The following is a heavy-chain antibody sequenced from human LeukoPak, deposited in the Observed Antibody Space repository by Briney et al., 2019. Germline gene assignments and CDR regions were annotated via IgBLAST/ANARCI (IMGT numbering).Heavy chain of an antibody. CDR1: GFTVSSNY. Sequence: GGSLRLSCSASGFTVSSNYMSWVRQAPGEGLEWVSIIYSGGSTYYTNSVKGRFTISRDNSKNTLYLQMNSLRAEDTAVYYCAGGYSSRFFDHWGQGSLVTVSS. J-gene: IGHJ4*02. V-gene: IGHV3-66*01. D-gene: IGHD6-13*01. CDR2: IYSGGST. CDR3: AGGYSSRFFDH.